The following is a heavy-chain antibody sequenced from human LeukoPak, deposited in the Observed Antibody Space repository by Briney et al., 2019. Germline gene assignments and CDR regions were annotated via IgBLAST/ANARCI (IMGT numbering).Heavy chain of an antibody. CDR1: GYNFNSYW. J-gene: IGHJ4*02. CDR3: ARHYYGDS. CDR2: IYPGDSDT. D-gene: IGHD3-16*01. V-gene: IGHV5-51*01. Sequence: GESLQISCQASGYNFNSYWIGWVRQMPGKGLEWMGIIYPGDSDTKYSPSFQGQVTISADKSISTAYLQWSSLKASDTAMYYCARHYYGDSWGQGTLVTVSP.